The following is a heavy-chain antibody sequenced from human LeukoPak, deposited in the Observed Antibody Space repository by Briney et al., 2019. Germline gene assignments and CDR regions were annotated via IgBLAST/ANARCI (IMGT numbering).Heavy chain of an antibody. CDR1: GFTFSSYE. J-gene: IGHJ6*03. D-gene: IGHD2-21*02. V-gene: IGHV3-48*03. CDR2: ISSSGRII. CDR3: AKVGDPVPYYYYYYMDV. Sequence: GGSLRLSCAASGFTFSSYEMNWVRQAPGKGLEWVSYISSSGRIIYYANSVKGRFTISRDNAKNTLYLQMNSLRAEDTAVYYCAKVGDPVPYYYYYYMDVWGKGTTVTVSS.